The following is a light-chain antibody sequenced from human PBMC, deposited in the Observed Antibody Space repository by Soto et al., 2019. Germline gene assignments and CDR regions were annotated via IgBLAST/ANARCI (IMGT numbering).Light chain of an antibody. CDR1: QSISSY. CDR2: AAS. V-gene: IGKV1-39*01. J-gene: IGKJ3*01. Sequence: DIQMTQSPSSLSASVGDRVTITCRASQSISSYLNWYQQKPGKAPNLLIYAASSLQSGVPSKFSGSGSGTDFTLTISSLPPEDSATYYCQQNYSSPFTFGPGTRVDIK. CDR3: QQNYSSPFT.